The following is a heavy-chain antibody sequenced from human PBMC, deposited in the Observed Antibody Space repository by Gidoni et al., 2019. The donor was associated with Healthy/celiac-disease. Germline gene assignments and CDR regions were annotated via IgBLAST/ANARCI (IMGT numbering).Heavy chain of an antibody. CDR1: GFTFSSYS. J-gene: IGHJ4*02. CDR2: ISSSSSTI. CDR3: ARGDGGLVDY. Sequence: EVQRVESGGGLVQPGWSLSISSAASGFTFSSYSMTWVRQAPGKGLEWVSYISSSSSTIYYADSVKGRFTISRDNAKNSLYLQMNSLRAEDTAVYYCARGDGGLVDYWGQGTLVTVSS. D-gene: IGHD3-10*01. V-gene: IGHV3-48*04.